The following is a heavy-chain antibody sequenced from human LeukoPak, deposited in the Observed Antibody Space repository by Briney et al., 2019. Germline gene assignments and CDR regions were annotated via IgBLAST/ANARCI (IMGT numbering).Heavy chain of an antibody. CDR2: IGRSSTDT. CDR1: GGSFSGYY. J-gene: IGHJ4*02. Sequence: LSLTCAVYGGSFSGYYWNLIRQPPGKGLEWVSSIGRSSTDTKYADSVKGRFTISRDDAKNSVYLQMNSLRAEDTAVYYCATFRGWYIAHWGQGSLVTVSS. CDR3: ATFRGWYIAH. D-gene: IGHD6-19*01. V-gene: IGHV3-11*03.